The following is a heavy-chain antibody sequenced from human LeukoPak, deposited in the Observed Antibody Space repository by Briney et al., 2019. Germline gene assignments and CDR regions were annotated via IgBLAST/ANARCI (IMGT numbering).Heavy chain of an antibody. D-gene: IGHD3-16*01. J-gene: IGHJ4*02. Sequence: ASVKVSCKASGYTFTSYDINWVRQATGRGLEWMGWMNPNSGNTGYAQKFQGRVTMTRNTSISTAYMELSSLRSEDTAVYYCARGGRFGGVSPDFDYWGQGTQVTVSS. CDR1: GYTFTSYD. V-gene: IGHV1-8*01. CDR3: ARGGRFGGVSPDFDY. CDR2: MNPNSGNT.